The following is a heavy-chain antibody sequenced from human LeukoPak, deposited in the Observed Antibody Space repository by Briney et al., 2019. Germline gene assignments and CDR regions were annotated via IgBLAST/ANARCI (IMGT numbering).Heavy chain of an antibody. J-gene: IGHJ4*02. D-gene: IGHD6-13*01. CDR2: IYSSGST. Sequence: SETLSLTCTVSGYSISSGYYWGWIRQPPGKGLEWIGSIYSSGSTYYNPSLKTRVTISADTSKKQFSLKLSSVTAADTAVYYCARHDGAAAAGTDYWGQGTLVTVSS. V-gene: IGHV4-38-2*02. CDR3: ARHDGAAAAGTDY. CDR1: GYSISSGYY.